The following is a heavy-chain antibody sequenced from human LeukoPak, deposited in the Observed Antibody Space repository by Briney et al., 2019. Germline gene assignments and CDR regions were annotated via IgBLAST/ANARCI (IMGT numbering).Heavy chain of an antibody. CDR1: GFTFSGYS. CDR3: ARDRDPGFYYGMDV. CDR2: ISSSSSYI. J-gene: IGHJ6*02. V-gene: IGHV3-21*01. Sequence: GGSLRLSCAASGFTFSGYSMNWVRQAPGKGLEWVSSISSSSSYIYYADSVKGRFTISRDNAKNSLYLQMNSLRAEDTAVYYCARDRDPGFYYGMDVWGQGTTATVSS. D-gene: IGHD2-21*02.